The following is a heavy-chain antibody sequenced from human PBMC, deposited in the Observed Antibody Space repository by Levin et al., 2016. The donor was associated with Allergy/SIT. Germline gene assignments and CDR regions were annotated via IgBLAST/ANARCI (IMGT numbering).Heavy chain of an antibody. CDR1: GFTFSSNS. D-gene: IGHD6-13*01. CDR2: ISSRGNYI. V-gene: IGHV3-21*01. Sequence: GESLKISCAASGFTFSSNSMNWVRQAPGKGLEWVASISSRGNYIHYADSMKGRFTISRDNAKSSLYLEMNSLRVEDTALYYCARDGSHSSGWFFDFWGQGTLVSRLL. CDR3: ARDGSHSSGWFFDF. J-gene: IGHJ4*02.